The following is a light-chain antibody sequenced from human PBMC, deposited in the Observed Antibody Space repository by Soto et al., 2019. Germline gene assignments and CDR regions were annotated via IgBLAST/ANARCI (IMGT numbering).Light chain of an antibody. CDR3: QAWDSGTVV. J-gene: IGLJ2*01. V-gene: IGLV3-1*01. CDR1: TLGSKF. Sequence: SYELTQPPSVSVSPGQTANITCSGNTLGSKFVFWYQQKAGQSPMVVIYEDTKRPSGIPERFSGSNSGNTATLTISGTHAMDEADFYCQAWDSGTVVVGGGTKLTVL. CDR2: EDT.